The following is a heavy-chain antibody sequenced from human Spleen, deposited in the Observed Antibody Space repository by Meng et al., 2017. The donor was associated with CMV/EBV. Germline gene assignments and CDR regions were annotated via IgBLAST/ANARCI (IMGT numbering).Heavy chain of an antibody. V-gene: IGHV3-53*01. D-gene: IGHD3-3*01. CDR1: GFTFSNNY. Sequence: GGSLRLSCAASGFTFSNNYMPWVRQAPRKGLECVSVIYSAGSTYYADSVKGRFTISRDIFKNTLYLQMNSLRAEDTAVYYCARGGYDFWTGFYWNYWGQGTLVTVSS. CDR2: IYSAGST. J-gene: IGHJ4*02. CDR3: ARGGYDFWTGFYWNY.